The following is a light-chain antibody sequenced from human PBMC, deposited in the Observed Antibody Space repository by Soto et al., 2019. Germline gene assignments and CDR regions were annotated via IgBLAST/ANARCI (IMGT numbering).Light chain of an antibody. J-gene: IGKJ1*01. CDR3: QQYNSYST. V-gene: IGKV1-5*03. Sequence: DVQMKQSPSTLSASVGDRVTITCRASQSISSWLAWYQQKPGKAPKLLIYKASSLESGVPSRFSGSGSGTEFTLTISSLQPDDFATYYCQQYNSYSTFGQGTKVDIK. CDR2: KAS. CDR1: QSISSW.